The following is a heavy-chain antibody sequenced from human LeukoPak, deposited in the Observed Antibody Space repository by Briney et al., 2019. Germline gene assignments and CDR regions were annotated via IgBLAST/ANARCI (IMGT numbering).Heavy chain of an antibody. CDR3: ARGYYYDSSGYQGLDY. Sequence: PTDTLSLTCTVSGGSISSYYWSWIRQPPGKGLEWIGYFYYSGSTNYNPSLKSRVTISVDTSKNQFSPKLSSVTAADTAVYYCARGYYYDSSGYQGLDYWGQGTLVTVSS. CDR1: GGSISSYY. D-gene: IGHD3-22*01. CDR2: FYYSGST. V-gene: IGHV4-59*07. J-gene: IGHJ4*02.